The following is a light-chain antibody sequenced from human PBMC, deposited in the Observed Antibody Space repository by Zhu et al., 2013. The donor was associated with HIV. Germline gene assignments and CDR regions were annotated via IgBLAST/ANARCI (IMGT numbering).Light chain of an antibody. CDR3: QQYGSPSLT. Sequence: EIVLTQSPGTLSLSPGERATLSCRTSQSVSSSYLAWYQQKLGQAPRLLMYGASSRATGIPDRFGGSGSGTDFTLTISRLEPEDFAVYYCQQYGSPSLTFGGGTEGGDQT. J-gene: IGKJ4*01. V-gene: IGKV3-20*01. CDR1: QSVSSSY. CDR2: GAS.